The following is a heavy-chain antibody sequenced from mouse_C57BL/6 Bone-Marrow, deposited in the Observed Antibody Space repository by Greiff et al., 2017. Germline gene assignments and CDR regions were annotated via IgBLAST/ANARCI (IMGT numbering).Heavy chain of an antibody. Sequence: QVQLQQSGAELARPGASVKLSCKASGYTFTSYGISWVKQRTGQGLEWIGEIYPRSGNTYYNEKFKGKATLTADKSSSTAYMELRSLTSEDSAVYFCARNRPRFAYWGQGTLVTVSA. CDR3: ARNRPRFAY. J-gene: IGHJ3*01. CDR1: GYTFTSYG. V-gene: IGHV1-81*01. CDR2: IYPRSGNT.